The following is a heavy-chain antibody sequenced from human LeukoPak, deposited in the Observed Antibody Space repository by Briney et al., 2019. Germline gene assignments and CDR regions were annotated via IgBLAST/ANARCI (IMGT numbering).Heavy chain of an antibody. CDR1: GYTFTSYG. Sequence: ASVKVSCKASGYTFTSYGISWVRQAPGQGLEWMGWISAYNGNTNYAQKLQGRVTMTTDTSTSTAYMELRSLRSDDTAVYYCARDARGTRPYYDFWSGYSRFPPPTDYYMDVWGKGTTVTVSS. CDR2: ISAYNGNT. D-gene: IGHD3-3*01. V-gene: IGHV1-18*01. J-gene: IGHJ6*03. CDR3: ARDARGTRPYYDFWSGYSRFPPPTDYYMDV.